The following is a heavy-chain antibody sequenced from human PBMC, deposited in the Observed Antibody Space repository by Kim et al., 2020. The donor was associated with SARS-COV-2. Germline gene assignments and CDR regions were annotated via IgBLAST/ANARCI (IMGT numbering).Heavy chain of an antibody. D-gene: IGHD2-2*01. CDR2: ISCSGGST. CDR3: AKARGIVVVPAAMRGYDAFDI. Sequence: GGSLRLSCAASGFTFSSYAMSWVRQAPGKGLEWVSAISCSGGSTYYAASVKGRFTISRDHSKNTLYLQMNCLRAEDTAVYYCAKARGIVVVPAAMRGYDAFDIWGQGTMVTLSS. V-gene: IGHV3-23*01. CDR1: GFTFSSYA. J-gene: IGHJ3*02.